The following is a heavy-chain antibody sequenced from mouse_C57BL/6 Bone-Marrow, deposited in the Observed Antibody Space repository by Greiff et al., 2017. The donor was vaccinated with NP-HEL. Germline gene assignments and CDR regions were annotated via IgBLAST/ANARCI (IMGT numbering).Heavy chain of an antibody. CDR1: GYTFTSYW. V-gene: IGHV1-64*01. CDR3: ARRGYHWYFDV. CDR2: IHPNSGST. Sequence: QVQLKQPGAELVKPGASVKLSCKASGYTFTSYWMHWVKQRPGQGLEWIGMIHPNSGSTNYNEKFKSKATLTVDKSSSTAYMQLSSLTSEDSAVYYCARRGYHWYFDVWGTGTTVTVSS. J-gene: IGHJ1*03. D-gene: IGHD2-2*01.